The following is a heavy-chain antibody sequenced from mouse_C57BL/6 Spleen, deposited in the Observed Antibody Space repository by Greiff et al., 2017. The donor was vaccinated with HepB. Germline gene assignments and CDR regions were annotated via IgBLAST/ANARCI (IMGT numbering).Heavy chain of an antibody. J-gene: IGHJ1*03. D-gene: IGHD1-1*01. CDR1: GYTFTSYW. CDR2: IDPSDSYT. V-gene: IGHV1-59*01. Sequence: QVQLQQPGAELVRPGTSVKLSCKASGYTFTSYWMHWVKQRPGQGLEWIGVIDPSDSYTNYNQKFKGKATLTVDTSSSTAYMQLSSLTSEDSAVYYCARCYYGSSYGYWYFDVWGTGTTVTVSS. CDR3: ARCYYGSSYGYWYFDV.